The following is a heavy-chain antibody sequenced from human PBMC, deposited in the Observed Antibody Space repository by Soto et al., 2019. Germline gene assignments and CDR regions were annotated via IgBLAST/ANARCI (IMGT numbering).Heavy chain of an antibody. CDR1: GYTFTTYY. V-gene: IGHV1-46*01. CDR3: ARAGYCSGGTCFHGNCDY. J-gene: IGHJ4*02. D-gene: IGHD2-15*01. CDR2: INPNGGST. Sequence: QVQLVQSGAEVKRPGASVKVSCKASGYTFTTYYMHWVRQAPGQGLEWLGIINPNGGSTTYAQKFPGRVAMTRDTYTSTVYLELSSLRSEDTAVYYCARAGYCSGGTCFHGNCDYWGQGTLVTVSA.